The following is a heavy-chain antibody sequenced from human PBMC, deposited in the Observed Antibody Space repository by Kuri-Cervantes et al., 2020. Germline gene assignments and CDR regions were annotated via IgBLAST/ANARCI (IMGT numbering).Heavy chain of an antibody. CDR2: MNPSSGNT. CDR1: GGTFSSYA. CDR3: ARGLGSLVGANH. D-gene: IGHD1-26*01. J-gene: IGHJ5*02. Sequence: ASVKVSCKASGGTFSSYAISWVRQAPGQGLEWMGWMNPSSGNTGYAQKFQGRVTMTRNTPISTAYMELSSLRSEDTAVYYCARGLGSLVGANHWGQGTLVTVSS. V-gene: IGHV1-8*02.